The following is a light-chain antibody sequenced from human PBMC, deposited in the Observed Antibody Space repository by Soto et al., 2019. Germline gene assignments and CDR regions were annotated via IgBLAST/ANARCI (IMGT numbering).Light chain of an antibody. CDR3: QQYNVYPWT. J-gene: IGKJ1*01. V-gene: IGKV1-13*02. CDR1: QSISRH. Sequence: ALQLTQSPSSRSASVGDRLTITCRASQSISRHLNWYQQKSGKAPNLLIYAASSLESGVPSRFSGSGSGTEFTLTISSLQPDDFATYYCQQYNVYPWTFGQGTKVDIK. CDR2: AAS.